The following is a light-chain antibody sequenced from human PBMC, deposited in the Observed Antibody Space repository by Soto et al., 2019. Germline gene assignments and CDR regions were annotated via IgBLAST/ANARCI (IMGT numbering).Light chain of an antibody. CDR2: GAS. CDR3: QQYGGTPLT. CDR1: QSVSSN. Sequence: EIVMTQSPATLSVSPGERATLSCRASQSVSSNLAWYQQKPGQAPRLLIYGASTRATGIPARFSGSGSGTDFTLTISRLEPEDFAVYYCQQYGGTPLTFGGGTKVDIK. V-gene: IGKV3-15*01. J-gene: IGKJ4*01.